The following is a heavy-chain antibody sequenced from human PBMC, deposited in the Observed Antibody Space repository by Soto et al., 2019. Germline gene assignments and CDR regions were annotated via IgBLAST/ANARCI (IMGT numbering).Heavy chain of an antibody. J-gene: IGHJ4*02. CDR2: VYDRGRG. D-gene: IGHD3-16*02. Sequence: ETLCLTGPVSSVSFSNSSYYWGGSLQCPGKGLLWIGSVYDRGRGYSKSAVKSRVTVSVDTSKNQFSLTLNSVTASDTAVYFRVSQRTIVITQAYFDYWGTGALVTVS. V-gene: IGHV4-39*01. CDR3: VSQRTIVITQAYFDY. CDR1: SVSFSNSSYY.